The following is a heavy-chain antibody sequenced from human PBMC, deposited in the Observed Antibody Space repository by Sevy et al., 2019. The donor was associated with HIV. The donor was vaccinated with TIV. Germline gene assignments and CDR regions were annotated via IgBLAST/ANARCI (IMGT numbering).Heavy chain of an antibody. V-gene: IGHV1-24*01. CDR2: FDPEDGDPEDGKT. CDR1: GYTLTQFS. Sequence: ASVKVSFKVSGYTLTQFSMHWVRQAPGKGLEWMTTFDPEDGDPEDGKTIYAQKFQGRVTMTKDTTTDTAYMELSSLRSKDTAVYYCATTKDYYDSSGYPFDYWGQGTLVTVSS. J-gene: IGHJ4*02. D-gene: IGHD3-22*01. CDR3: ATTKDYYDSSGYPFDY.